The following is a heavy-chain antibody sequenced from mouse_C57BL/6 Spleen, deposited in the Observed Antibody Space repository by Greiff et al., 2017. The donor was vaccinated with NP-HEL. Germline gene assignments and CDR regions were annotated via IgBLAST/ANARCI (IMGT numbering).Heavy chain of an antibody. Sequence: EVQVVESGGGLVQPGGSMKLSCAASGFTFSDAWMDWVRQSPEKGLEWVAEIRNKANNHATYYAESVKGRFTISRDDSKSSVYLQMNSLRAEDTGIYYCVYYGYDRWFAYWGQGTLVTVSA. V-gene: IGHV6-6*01. CDR1: GFTFSDAW. J-gene: IGHJ3*01. CDR2: IRNKANNHAT. CDR3: VYYGYDRWFAY. D-gene: IGHD2-2*01.